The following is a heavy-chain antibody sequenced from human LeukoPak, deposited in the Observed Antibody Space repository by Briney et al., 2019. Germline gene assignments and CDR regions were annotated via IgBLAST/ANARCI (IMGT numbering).Heavy chain of an antibody. J-gene: IGHJ3*02. CDR2: IRYDGSLT. D-gene: IGHD5-18*01. CDR3: ARARSSYGYGDAFDI. Sequence: PGGSLRLSCAASGFNFGYFGMHWVRQAPGKGLEWVAFIRYDGSLTNYADSVKGRFTIARDDSKNTLYLQMNSLTAEDTAVYYCARARSSYGYGDAFDIWGQGTMVTVSS. CDR1: GFNFGYFG. V-gene: IGHV3-30*02.